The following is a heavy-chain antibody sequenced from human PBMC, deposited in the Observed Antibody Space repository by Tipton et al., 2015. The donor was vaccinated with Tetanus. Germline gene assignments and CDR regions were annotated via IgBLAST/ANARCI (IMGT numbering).Heavy chain of an antibody. J-gene: IGHJ6*03. D-gene: IGHD6-13*01. V-gene: IGHV4-59*01. CDR2: IYYSGST. CDR1: GGSISTYH. CDR3: ARSEQQLVRGYYYYYYMDV. Sequence: TLSLTCTVSGGSISTYHWNWIRQSPGKGLEWLGYIYYSGSTNYNPSLKSRVTISVDTSKNQFSLKLSSVTAADTAVYYCARSEQQLVRGYYYYYYMDVWGKGTTVTVSS.